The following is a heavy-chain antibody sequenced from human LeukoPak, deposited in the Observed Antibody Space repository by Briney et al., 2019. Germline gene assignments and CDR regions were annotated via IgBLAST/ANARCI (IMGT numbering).Heavy chain of an antibody. Sequence: ASVKVSCKASGYTFTGYYMHWVRQAPGQGLEWMGWINPNSGGTNYAQKFQGRVTMTRDTSISTAHMELSGLRSDDTAVYYCAREKTIFRSLDYWGQGTLVTVSS. J-gene: IGHJ4*02. CDR1: GYTFTGYY. CDR3: AREKTIFRSLDY. D-gene: IGHD3-3*01. V-gene: IGHV1-2*02. CDR2: INPNSGGT.